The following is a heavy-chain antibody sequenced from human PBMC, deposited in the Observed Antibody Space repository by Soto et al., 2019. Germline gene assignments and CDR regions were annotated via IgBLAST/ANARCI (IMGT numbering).Heavy chain of an antibody. CDR1: GFTFSSYG. J-gene: IGHJ6*04. Sequence: PGGSLRLSCAASGFTFSSYGMHWVRQAPGKGLEWVAVIWYDGSNKYYADSVKGRFTISRDNARNSLYLQMSSLRAEDTALYYCARDGSTSWYSYDYHGMDVWGKGTTVTVSS. D-gene: IGHD5-18*01. V-gene: IGHV3-33*01. CDR3: ARDGSTSWYSYDYHGMDV. CDR2: IWYDGSNK.